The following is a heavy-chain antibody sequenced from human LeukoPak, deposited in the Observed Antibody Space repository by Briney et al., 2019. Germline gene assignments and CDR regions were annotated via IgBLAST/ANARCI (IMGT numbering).Heavy chain of an antibody. V-gene: IGHV3-21*05. D-gene: IGHD4-23*01. Sequence: GASVKVSCKVSGYTLTEVSMHWVRQAPGKGLEWVSYISSSGSDIYYADSVKGRFTISRDNAKNSLYLHMNSLRAEDTAVYYCARDYGGSSPFDYWGQGTLVTVSS. CDR2: ISSSGSDI. CDR1: GYTLTEVS. CDR3: ARDYGGSSPFDY. J-gene: IGHJ4*02.